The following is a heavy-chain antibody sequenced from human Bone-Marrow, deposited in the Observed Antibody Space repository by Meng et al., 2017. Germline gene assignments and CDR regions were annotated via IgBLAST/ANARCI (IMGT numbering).Heavy chain of an antibody. D-gene: IGHD6-13*01. V-gene: IGHV1/OR15-1*03. CDR2: INPKSGDT. J-gene: IGHJ6*02. CDR1: GYNFPDYY. Sequence: ASVKVSCKPSGYNFPDYYIHWVRRAPGQGLEWMGRINPKSGDTHYAQKFQARLTISKDTSKNQVVLTMTNMDPVDTATYYCARIRMSYSSSWIDYYYGMDVWGQGTTVTVSS. CDR3: ARIRMSYSSSWIDYYYGMDV.